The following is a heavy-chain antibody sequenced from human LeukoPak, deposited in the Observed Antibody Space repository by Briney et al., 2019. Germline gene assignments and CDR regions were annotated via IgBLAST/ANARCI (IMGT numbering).Heavy chain of an antibody. Sequence: SETLSLTCTVSGGSISSYYWSWIRQPPGKGLEWIGFIYYSGSTNYNPSLKSRVTISVDTSKNQFPLKLSSVTAADTAVYYCARHSQQWELLRAFDYWGQGTLVTVSS. CDR1: GGSISSYY. V-gene: IGHV4-59*08. D-gene: IGHD1-26*01. CDR2: IYYSGST. CDR3: ARHSQQWELLRAFDY. J-gene: IGHJ4*02.